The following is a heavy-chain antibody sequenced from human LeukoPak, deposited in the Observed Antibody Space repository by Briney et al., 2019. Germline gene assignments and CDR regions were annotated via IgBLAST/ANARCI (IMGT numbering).Heavy chain of an antibody. Sequence: GGSLRLSWAGYGFTFRIYAMRSVRQAPGKGLEWVSAISGSGGSTYYADSVKGRFTISRDNSKNTLYLQMNSLRVEDTAVYYCAKPPYGRDVYNYFDYWGQGTPVTVSS. CDR3: AKPPYGRDVYNYFDY. V-gene: IGHV3-23*01. D-gene: IGHD5-24*01. CDR2: ISGSGGST. CDR1: GFTFRIYA. J-gene: IGHJ4*02.